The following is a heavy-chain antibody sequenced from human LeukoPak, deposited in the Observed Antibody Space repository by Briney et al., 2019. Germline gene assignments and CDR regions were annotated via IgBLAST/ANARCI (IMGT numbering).Heavy chain of an antibody. CDR1: GGSVSSYY. D-gene: IGHD4-23*01. Sequence: NPSETLSLTCTVSGGSVSSYYWSWIRQPAGKGLEWIGRIYTSGSTNYNPSLKSRVTMSVDTSKNQFSLKLSSVTAADTAVYYCARLVGGNGPYYYYYYMDVWGKGTTVTISS. J-gene: IGHJ6*03. CDR2: IYTSGST. CDR3: ARLVGGNGPYYYYYYMDV. V-gene: IGHV4-4*07.